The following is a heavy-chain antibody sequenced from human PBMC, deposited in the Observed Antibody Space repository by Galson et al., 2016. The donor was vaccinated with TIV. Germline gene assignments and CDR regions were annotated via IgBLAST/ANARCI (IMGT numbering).Heavy chain of an antibody. CDR3: ARDRGSMTMIVVIDYYYGMDV. J-gene: IGHJ6*02. CDR2: ISAFDGNT. V-gene: IGHV1-18*04. D-gene: IGHD3-22*01. CDR1: GYTFSNYG. Sequence: SVKVSCKASGYTFSNYGVSWVRQAPGQGLEWMGWISAFDGNTHYTQTLQGRVSMTTDTSTSTAYMELRSLRSDDTAIDYCARDRGSMTMIVVIDYYYGMDVWGQGTTVTVSS.